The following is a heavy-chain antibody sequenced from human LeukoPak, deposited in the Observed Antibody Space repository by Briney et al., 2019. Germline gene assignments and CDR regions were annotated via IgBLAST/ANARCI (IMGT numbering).Heavy chain of an antibody. Sequence: HPGGSLRLSCTVSGFTVSSNSMSWVRQAPGKGLGWVSFIYSDNTHYSDSVKGRFTISRDNTKNSLYLQVNSLRAEDTAVYYCARMRAVGATKKFDYWGQGTLVTVSS. D-gene: IGHD1-26*01. CDR1: GFTVSSNS. J-gene: IGHJ4*02. V-gene: IGHV3-53*01. CDR2: IYSDNT. CDR3: ARMRAVGATKKFDY.